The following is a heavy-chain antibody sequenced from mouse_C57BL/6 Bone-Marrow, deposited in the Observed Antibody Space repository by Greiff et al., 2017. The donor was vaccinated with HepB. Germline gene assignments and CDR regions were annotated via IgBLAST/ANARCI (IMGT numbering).Heavy chain of an antibody. J-gene: IGHJ3*01. CDR3: ARAGLRRSFAY. CDR2: INPGSGGT. CDR1: GYAFTNYL. V-gene: IGHV1-54*01. D-gene: IGHD2-2*01. Sequence: VQLQQSGAELVRPGTSVKVSCKASGYAFTNYLIEWVKQRPGQGLEWIGVINPGSGGTNYNEKFKGKATLTADKSSSTAYMQLSSLTSEDSAVYFCARAGLRRSFAYWGQGTLVTVSA.